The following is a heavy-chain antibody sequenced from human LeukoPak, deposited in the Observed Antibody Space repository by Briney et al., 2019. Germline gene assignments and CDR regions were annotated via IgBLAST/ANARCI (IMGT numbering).Heavy chain of an antibody. D-gene: IGHD3-22*01. CDR3: ARQADGITMIVE. Sequence: SETLSLTCAVYGGSFSGYYWSRIRQPPGKGLEWIGEINHSGSTNYNPSLKSRVTISVDTSKNQFSLKLSSVTAADTAVYYCARQADGITMIVEWGQGTLVTVSS. V-gene: IGHV4-34*01. CDR1: GGSFSGYY. J-gene: IGHJ4*02. CDR2: INHSGST.